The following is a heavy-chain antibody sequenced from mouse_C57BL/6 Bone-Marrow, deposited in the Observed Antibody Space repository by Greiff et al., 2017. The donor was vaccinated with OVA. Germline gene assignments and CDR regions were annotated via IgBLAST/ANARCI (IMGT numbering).Heavy chain of an antibody. Sequence: VQLQQSGAELARPGASVKLSCKASGYTFTSYCISWVKQRTGQGLEWIGEIYPGSGNTYYIEKFKGKATLSADKSSSTAYMQLRSLTSEDSAVYFCARRGYPDVWGKGTTVTVSS. CDR1: GYTFTSYC. V-gene: IGHV1-81*01. CDR3: ARRGYPDV. CDR2: IYPGSGNT. J-gene: IGHJ1*03.